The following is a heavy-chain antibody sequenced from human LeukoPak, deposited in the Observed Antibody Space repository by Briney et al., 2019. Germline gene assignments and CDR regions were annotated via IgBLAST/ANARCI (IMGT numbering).Heavy chain of an antibody. J-gene: IGHJ5*02. Sequence: SETLSLTCAVYGGSFSGYYWSWIRQPPGKGLEWIGEINHSGSTNYNPSLKSRVTISVDTSKNQFSLKLSSVTAADTAVYCCARGPLGDIVVVPAASWFDPWGQGTLVTVSS. CDR3: ARGPLGDIVVVPAASWFDP. CDR2: INHSGST. V-gene: IGHV4-34*01. D-gene: IGHD2-2*01. CDR1: GGSFSGYY.